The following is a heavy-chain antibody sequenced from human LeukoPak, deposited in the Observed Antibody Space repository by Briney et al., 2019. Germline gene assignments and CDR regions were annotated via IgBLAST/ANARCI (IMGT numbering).Heavy chain of an antibody. Sequence: PSETLSLTCTVSGGSISSYYWSWIRQPPRKGLEWIGYIYYSGSTNYNPSLKSRVTISVDTSKNQFSLKLSSVTAADTAVYYCARNYGDFDYWGQGTLVTVSS. J-gene: IGHJ4*02. D-gene: IGHD4-17*01. CDR3: ARNYGDFDY. CDR1: GGSISSYY. CDR2: IYYSGST. V-gene: IGHV4-59*01.